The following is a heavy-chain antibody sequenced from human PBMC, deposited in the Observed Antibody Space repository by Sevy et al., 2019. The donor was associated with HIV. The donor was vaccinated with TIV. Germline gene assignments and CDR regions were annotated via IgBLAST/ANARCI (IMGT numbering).Heavy chain of an antibody. D-gene: IGHD3-22*01. Sequence: SETLSLTCTASGDSISSSNFYWGWIRQPPGKGLEWIGSIYCSGSTYSNPSLKSRVTISVDTSKDQFTLRRRSVTAADTAVYYCARLFDDSSGPPSDYWGQGTLVTVSS. CDR3: ARLFDDSSGPPSDY. J-gene: IGHJ4*02. CDR2: IYCSGST. V-gene: IGHV4-39*01. CDR1: GDSISSSNFY.